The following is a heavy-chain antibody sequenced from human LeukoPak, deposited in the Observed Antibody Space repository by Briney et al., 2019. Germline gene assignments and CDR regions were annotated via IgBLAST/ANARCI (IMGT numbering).Heavy chain of an antibody. CDR3: TRSVFPYYFDC. D-gene: IGHD3-10*02. Sequence: PGGSLRLSCVASGFTFSNYWIHWVRQAPGKGLVWVSRTNNDGSSTTYADFVKGRFTSSRDNAKNTLYLQMDSLRAEDTAVYYCTRSVFPYYFDCCGQGTLVTVSS. V-gene: IGHV3-74*01. CDR2: TNNDGSST. CDR1: GFTFSNYW. J-gene: IGHJ4*02.